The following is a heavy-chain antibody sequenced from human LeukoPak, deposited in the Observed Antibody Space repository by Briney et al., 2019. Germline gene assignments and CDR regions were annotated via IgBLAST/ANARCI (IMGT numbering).Heavy chain of an antibody. CDR1: GLTFSNYG. J-gene: IGHJ4*02. V-gene: IGHV3-30*02. D-gene: IGHD3-22*01. CDR3: AKEKMNTLVVVNY. CDR2: IGHDGRNE. Sequence: GGSLRLSCATSGLTFSNYGMHWAPQAPDRGLEWVAFIGHDGRNEYYADSVKGRFTISRDNSKGTLHLQMSSLREEDTALYYCAKEKMNTLVVVNYWGQGTLVTVSS.